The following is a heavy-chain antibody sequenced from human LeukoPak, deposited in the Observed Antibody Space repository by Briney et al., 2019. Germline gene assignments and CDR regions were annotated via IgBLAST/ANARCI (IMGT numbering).Heavy chain of an antibody. V-gene: IGHV3-7*01. CDR2: IKRDGIEK. J-gene: IGHJ4*02. CDR3: ASLLGDRTIYDY. Sequence: GGSLRLSCAASTSTFNPSWMSWVRQAPGRGLEWVATIKRDGIEKYYVDPVKGRFTISRDNAKNSMYLQMNSLRVEDTAIYYCASLLGDRTIYDYWGQGTLVTVSS. D-gene: IGHD1-26*01. CDR1: TSTFNPSW.